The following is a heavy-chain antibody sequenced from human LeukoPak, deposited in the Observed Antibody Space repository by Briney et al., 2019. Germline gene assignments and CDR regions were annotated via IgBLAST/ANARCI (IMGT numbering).Heavy chain of an antibody. CDR1: GGSISSSSYD. D-gene: IGHD3-10*01. CDR3: ARSPKSITMVRGVTWENY. CDR2: IYYSGST. Sequence: SETLSLTCTVSGGSISSSSYDWGWIRQPPGKGLEWIGSIYYSGSTYYNPSLKSRVTISVDTSKNQFSLKLSSVTAADTAVYYCARSPKSITMVRGVTWENYWGQGTLVTVSS. J-gene: IGHJ4*02. V-gene: IGHV4-39*01.